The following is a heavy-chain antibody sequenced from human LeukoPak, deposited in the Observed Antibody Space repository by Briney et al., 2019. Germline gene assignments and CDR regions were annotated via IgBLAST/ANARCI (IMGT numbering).Heavy chain of an antibody. CDR3: ARDSAGMVAISATDY. CDR1: AFTFSTYS. Sequence: GGSLRLSCAASAFTFSTYSMNWVRQAPGKGLEWVSSISSSSSYIYYADSVKGRFTISRDNAKNSLYLQMNSLRAEDTAVYYCARDSAGMVAISATDYWGQGTLVTVSS. V-gene: IGHV3-21*01. D-gene: IGHD5-12*01. J-gene: IGHJ4*02. CDR2: ISSSSSYI.